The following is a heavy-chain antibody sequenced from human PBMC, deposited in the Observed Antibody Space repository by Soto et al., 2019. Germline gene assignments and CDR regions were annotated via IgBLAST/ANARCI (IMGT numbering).Heavy chain of an antibody. Sequence: PSETLSLTCTVSGGSISSYYWSWIRQPPGKGLEWIGYIYYSGSTNYNPSLKSRVTISVDTSKNQFSLKLSSVTAADTAVYYCACCNYQYYHDFSSQGTPVLGSS. CDR1: GGSISSYY. V-gene: IGHV4-59*01. CDR2: IYYSGST. CDR3: ACCNYQYYHDF. D-gene: IGHD1-7*01. J-gene: IGHJ5*01.